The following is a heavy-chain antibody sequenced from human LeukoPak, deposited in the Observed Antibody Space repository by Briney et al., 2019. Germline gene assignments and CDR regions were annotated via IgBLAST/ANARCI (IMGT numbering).Heavy chain of an antibody. CDR3: ARLAPYGSPSTDY. CDR1: GGSISSSSYY. J-gene: IGHJ4*02. D-gene: IGHD6-13*01. V-gene: IGHV4-39*01. CDR2: IYYSGST. Sequence: SETLSLTCTVSGGSISSSSYYWGWIRQPPGKGLEWIGSIYYSGSTYYNPSLKSRVTISVDTSKNQFSLKLSSVTAADTAVYYCARLAPYGSPSTDYWGQGTLVTVSS.